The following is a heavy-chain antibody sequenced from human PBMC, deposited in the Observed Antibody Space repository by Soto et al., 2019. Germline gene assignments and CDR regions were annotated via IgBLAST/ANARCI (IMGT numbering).Heavy chain of an antibody. CDR3: AKRSSWYVEGWFDP. J-gene: IGHJ5*02. D-gene: IGHD6-13*01. Sequence: GVSLRLSCAASGFTFSSYAMSWVRQAPGKGLEWVSAISGSGGSTYYADSVKGRFTISRDNSKNTLYLQMNSLRAEDTAVYYCAKRSSWYVEGWFDPWGQGTLVTVSS. CDR1: GFTFSSYA. CDR2: ISGSGGST. V-gene: IGHV3-23*01.